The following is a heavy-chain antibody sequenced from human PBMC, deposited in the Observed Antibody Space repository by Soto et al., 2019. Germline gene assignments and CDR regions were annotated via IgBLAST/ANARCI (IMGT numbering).Heavy chain of an antibody. J-gene: IGHJ5*02. D-gene: IGHD3-10*01. V-gene: IGHV4-31*03. CDR3: ARAVVRGVIMNNWFDP. Sequence: SETLSLTCTVSGGSISSGDYYWSWIRQHPGKGLEWIGYIYYSGSTYYNPSLKSRVTISVDTSKNQFSLKLSSVTAADTAVYYCARAVVRGVIMNNWFDPWGQGTLVTVSS. CDR1: GGSISSGDYY. CDR2: IYYSGST.